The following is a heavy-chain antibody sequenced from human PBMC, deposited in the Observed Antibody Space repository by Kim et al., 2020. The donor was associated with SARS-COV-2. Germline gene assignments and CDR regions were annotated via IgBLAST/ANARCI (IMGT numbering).Heavy chain of an antibody. D-gene: IGHD2-21*01. V-gene: IGHV1-18*01. J-gene: IGHJ3*02. CDR3: ARDRHYYAFDI. Sequence: TNYAQKLQGRVTMTTDTSTSTAYMELRSLRSDDTAVYYCARDRHYYAFDIWGQGTMVTVSS. CDR2: T.